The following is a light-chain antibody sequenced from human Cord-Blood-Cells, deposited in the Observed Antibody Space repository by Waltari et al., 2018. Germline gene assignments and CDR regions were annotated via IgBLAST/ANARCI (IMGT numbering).Light chain of an antibody. CDR3: QVWDSSSDHVV. CDR2: YDS. V-gene: IGLV3-21*04. CDR1: NIGSKS. J-gene: IGLJ2*01. Sequence: SYVLTQPPSVSVAPGKTDRITCGGNNIGSKSVHWYQQKPGQAPVLVIYYDSYRPSGIPERFAGSNAGNTATLTISRVEAGDEADDYGQVWDSSSDHVVFGGGTKLTVL.